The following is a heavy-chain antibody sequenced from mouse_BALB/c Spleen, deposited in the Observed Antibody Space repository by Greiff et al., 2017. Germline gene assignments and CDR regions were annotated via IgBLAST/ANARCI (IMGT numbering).Heavy chain of an antibody. D-gene: IGHD2-1*01. Sequence: VQVVESGPGLVAPSQSLSITCTVSGFSLTSYGVHWVRQPPGKGLEWLGVIWAGGSTNYNSALMSRLSISKDNSKSQVFLKMNSLQTDDTAMYYCARGYGNYDYYAMDYWGQGTSVTVSS. J-gene: IGHJ4*01. V-gene: IGHV2-9*02. CDR3: ARGYGNYDYYAMDY. CDR1: GFSLTSYG. CDR2: IWAGGST.